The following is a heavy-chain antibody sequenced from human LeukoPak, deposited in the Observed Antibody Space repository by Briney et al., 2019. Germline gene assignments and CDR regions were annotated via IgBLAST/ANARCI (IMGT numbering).Heavy chain of an antibody. J-gene: IGHJ3*01. CDR1: GDSIPSGAYC. Sequence: PSQTLSLTCTVSGDSIPSGAYCLSWIRQHPGKGLEWLGHIYDSGSTYYNPSLMSRVTISVDTSKNQLSLKLRFVTAADTAVYYCASAGTTTHAFDFWGQGTMVTVSS. CDR3: ASAGTTTHAFDF. CDR2: IYDSGST. V-gene: IGHV4-31*03. D-gene: IGHD1-7*01.